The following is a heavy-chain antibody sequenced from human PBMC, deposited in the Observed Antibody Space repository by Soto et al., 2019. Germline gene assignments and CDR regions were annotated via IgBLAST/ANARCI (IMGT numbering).Heavy chain of an antibody. CDR3: ARQMRGATISIYYYGMDV. CDR2: IYYSGST. V-gene: IGHV4-61*07. J-gene: IGHJ6*02. D-gene: IGHD5-12*01. Sequence: SFGGRRIIKTQGKGLEWIGYIYYSGSTNYNPSLKSRVTISVDTSKNQFSLKLSSVTAADTAVYYCARQMRGATISIYYYGMDVWGQGTTVTVSS. CDR1: SFG.